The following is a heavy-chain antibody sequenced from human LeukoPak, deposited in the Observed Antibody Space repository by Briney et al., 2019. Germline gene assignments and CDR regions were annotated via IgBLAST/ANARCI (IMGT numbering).Heavy chain of an antibody. CDR1: GFTFSSYE. V-gene: IGHV3-48*03. J-gene: IGHJ4*02. CDR2: ISSSGSTI. CDR3: ARGVSYYYDSSGFDY. Sequence: GGSLRLSCAASGFTFSSYEMNWVRQAPGKGLEWVSYISSSGSTIYYADSVKGRFTIPRDNAKNSLYLQMNSLRAEDTAVYYCARGVSYYYDSSGFDYWGQGTLVTVSS. D-gene: IGHD3-22*01.